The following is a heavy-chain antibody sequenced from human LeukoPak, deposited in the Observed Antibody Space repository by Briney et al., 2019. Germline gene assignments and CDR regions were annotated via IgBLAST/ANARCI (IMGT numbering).Heavy chain of an antibody. CDR1: GFTFSNAW. CDR3: AKSLGYSGYSNAFDI. D-gene: IGHD5-12*01. CDR2: IKSKTDGGTT. Sequence: GGSLRLSCAASGFTFSNAWMNWVRQAPGKGLEWVGRIKSKTDGGTTDYAAPVKTRFTISRDDSKNTLYLEMNSLKTDDTAVYYCAKSLGYSGYSNAFDIWGQGTMVTVSS. J-gene: IGHJ3*02. V-gene: IGHV3-15*07.